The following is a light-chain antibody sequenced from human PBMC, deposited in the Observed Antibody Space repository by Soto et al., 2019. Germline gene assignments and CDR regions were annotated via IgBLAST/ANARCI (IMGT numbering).Light chain of an antibody. V-gene: IGKV3-11*01. CDR2: DAS. Sequence: EIVLTQSPATLSLSPGERATLSCRASQSVSSYLAWYQQKPGQAPRLLIYDASNRATGIPARFSGSGSGTDFTLTISSLEPEDFAVYYCQQRSNWHTFVQGTRLEIK. CDR3: QQRSNWHT. CDR1: QSVSSY. J-gene: IGKJ5*01.